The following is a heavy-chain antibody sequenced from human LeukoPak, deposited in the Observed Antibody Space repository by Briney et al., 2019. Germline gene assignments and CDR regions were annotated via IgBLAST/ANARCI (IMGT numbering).Heavy chain of an antibody. Sequence: PGGSLRLSCAASGITFSSYGMSWVRQAPGKGLEWVSSISSTGGTTYYADSVKGRFTVSRDNSKNTLYLQVNSLRAEDTAVYYCATVSSQFTFDFWGQGALVTVSS. CDR3: ATVSSQFTFDF. CDR2: ISSTGGTT. V-gene: IGHV3-23*01. CDR1: GITFSSYG. J-gene: IGHJ4*02.